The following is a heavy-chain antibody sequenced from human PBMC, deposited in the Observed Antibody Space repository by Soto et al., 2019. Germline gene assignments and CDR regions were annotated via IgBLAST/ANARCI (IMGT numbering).Heavy chain of an antibody. CDR2: IYFDGITT. Sequence: LRLSCTASGFTFNTHWMHWVRQAPGKGLVWVSRIYFDGITTNYADSVKGRLTVSRDNAKNTVYLHVNTLRDEDTAVYYCARGGAMGVDYWGQGTLVTSPQ. CDR3: ARGGAMGVDY. V-gene: IGHV3-74*01. D-gene: IGHD1-26*01. CDR1: GFTFNTHW. J-gene: IGHJ4*02.